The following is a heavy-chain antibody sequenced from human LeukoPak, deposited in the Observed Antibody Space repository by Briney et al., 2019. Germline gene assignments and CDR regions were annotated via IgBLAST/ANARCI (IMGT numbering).Heavy chain of an antibody. V-gene: IGHV4-61*02. J-gene: IGHJ4*02. CDR3: ARDGGSGDYAY. D-gene: IGHD4-17*01. CDR1: GVSISSGSYY. Sequence: SETLSLTCTVSGVSISSGSYYWCWIRQPAGKGLEWIGRIYTSGSTNYNPSLKSRVTISADTSKNQFSLELTSVTAADTAVYYCARDGGSGDYAYWGEGSLVTVSS. CDR2: IYTSGST.